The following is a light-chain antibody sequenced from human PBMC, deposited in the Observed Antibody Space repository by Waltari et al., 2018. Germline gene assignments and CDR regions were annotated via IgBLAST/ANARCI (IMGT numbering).Light chain of an antibody. CDR2: EVF. V-gene: IGLV2-23*02. CDR3: CSNNEGHAHV. CDR1: ASDVGSYDL. Sequence: QSALTQPASVSGTPGQAITISCRGTASDVGSYDLVSWYQQHPGEAPKPLICEVFKRPPDTSSRFSGSRSGNTASLTISGLQSDDEADYYCCSNNEGHAHVFGTGTRVTVL. J-gene: IGLJ1*01.